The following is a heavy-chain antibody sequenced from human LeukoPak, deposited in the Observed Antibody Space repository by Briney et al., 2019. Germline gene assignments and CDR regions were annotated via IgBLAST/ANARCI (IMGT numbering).Heavy chain of an antibody. J-gene: IGHJ4*02. V-gene: IGHV3-23*01. CDR1: GFTFGIYA. Sequence: GGSLRLSCAASGFTFGIYALSWVRQAPGRGLEWVSAMSGDGGSTYYADSVKGRFTISRDNSENTLYLQVNSLRAEDTAVYYCAKDRGFTSSSVLDYWGQGTLVTVSS. CDR2: MSGDGGST. CDR3: AKDRGFTSSSVLDY. D-gene: IGHD6-6*01.